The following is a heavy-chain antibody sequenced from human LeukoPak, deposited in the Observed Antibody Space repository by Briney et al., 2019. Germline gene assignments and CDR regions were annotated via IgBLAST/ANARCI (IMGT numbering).Heavy chain of an antibody. CDR1: VDSISYNY. Sequence: PSETLSLTCTVPVDSISYNYWSWIRQPPGMGLEWLGYICCGGSTNYNPSLSSRVTISEDTSKNQFSLSLSSVTAADTAVYFCARHPPGSASGWHSLDFWGQGALVTVSS. D-gene: IGHD6-19*01. V-gene: IGHV4-59*08. CDR3: ARHPPGSASGWHSLDF. J-gene: IGHJ4*02. CDR2: ICCGGST.